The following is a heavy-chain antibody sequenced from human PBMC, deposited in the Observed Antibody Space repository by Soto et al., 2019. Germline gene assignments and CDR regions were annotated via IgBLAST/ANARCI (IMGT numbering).Heavy chain of an antibody. V-gene: IGHV3-73*01. D-gene: IGHD1-26*01. CDR2: IRSKANSYAT. CDR1: GFTFSGSA. CDR3: TRPGELGRNWFDP. Sequence: GESLKISCAASGFTFSGSAMHWVRQASGKGLEWVGRIRSKANSYATAYAASVKGRFTISRDDSKNTAYLQMNSLKTEDTAVYYCTRPGELGRNWFDPWGQGTLVTVSS. J-gene: IGHJ5*02.